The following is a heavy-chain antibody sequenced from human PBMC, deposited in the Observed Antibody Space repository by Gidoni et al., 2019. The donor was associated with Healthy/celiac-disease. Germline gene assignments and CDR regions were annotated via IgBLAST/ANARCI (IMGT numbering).Heavy chain of an antibody. D-gene: IGHD5-18*01. Sequence: QVQLVQHGAEVTKPGASVTVSCTASGYTFTSYGISWVRQAPGQGLEWMGWISAYNGNTNYAQKLQGRVTMTTDTSTSTAYMELRSLRSDDTAVYYCARDGYSYGYGVNWFDPWGQGTLVTVSS. CDR2: ISAYNGNT. J-gene: IGHJ5*02. CDR3: ARDGYSYGYGVNWFDP. CDR1: GYTFTSYG. V-gene: IGHV1-18*01.